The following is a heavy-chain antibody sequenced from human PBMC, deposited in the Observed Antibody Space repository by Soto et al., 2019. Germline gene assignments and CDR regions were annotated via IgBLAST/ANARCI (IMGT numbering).Heavy chain of an antibody. J-gene: IGHJ4*02. V-gene: IGHV4-31*11. CDR1: GGYISSGGYY. Sequence: QVQLQELGPGLVKPSETLSLTCAVSGGYISSGGYYWTWIRQSGKGLEWIGYISYTATTYYSPSLQDRVTISLDTSKNQFSLRLISVTAADTAVYFCARSPPRGADYWGQGILVTVAS. D-gene: IGHD3-10*01. CDR2: ISYTATT. CDR3: ARSPPRGADY.